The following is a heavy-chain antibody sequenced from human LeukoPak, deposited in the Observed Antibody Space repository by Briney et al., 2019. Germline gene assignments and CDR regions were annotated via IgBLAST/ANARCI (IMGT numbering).Heavy chain of an antibody. J-gene: IGHJ5*02. CDR1: GFTVSSNY. V-gene: IGHV3-53*01. CDR2: LYSGGGT. CDR3: ARDLWGTTPAPIP. D-gene: IGHD2-2*01. Sequence: GGSLRLSCAVSGFTVSSNYMSWVRQAPGKGLEWVSSLYSGGGTFYAASVRGRFTISRDNSKNTLFLQMDSLRAEDTAVYYCARDLWGTTPAPIPWGQGTLVIVSS.